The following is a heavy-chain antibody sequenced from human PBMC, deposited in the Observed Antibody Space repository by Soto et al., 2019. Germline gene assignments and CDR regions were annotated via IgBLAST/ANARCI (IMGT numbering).Heavy chain of an antibody. CDR3: ARNPGNTAMVPYYYGMDV. CDR1: GYTFSTYY. V-gene: IGHV1-69*13. Sequence: VASGKVSCTASGYTFSTYYMHWVRQAPGQGLEWMGGIIPIFGTANYAQKFQGRVTITADESTSTAYMELGSLRSEDTAVSYCARNPGNTAMVPYYYGMDVCGQGTTVTVSS. CDR2: IIPIFGTA. J-gene: IGHJ6*02. D-gene: IGHD5-18*01.